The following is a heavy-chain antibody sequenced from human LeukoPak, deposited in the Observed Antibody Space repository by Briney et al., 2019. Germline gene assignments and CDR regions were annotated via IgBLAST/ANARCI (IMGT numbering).Heavy chain of an antibody. CDR2: ISSSSSTI. Sequence: PGGSLRLSCAASGFTFSSYSMNWVRQAPGKGLEWVSYISSSSSTIYYADSVKGRFTISRDNAKNSLYLQMNSLRAEDTAVYYCARENSDGLLWFGESSYGMDVWGQGTSVTVSS. CDR1: GFTFSSYS. D-gene: IGHD3-10*01. CDR3: ARENSDGLLWFGESSYGMDV. V-gene: IGHV3-48*01. J-gene: IGHJ6*02.